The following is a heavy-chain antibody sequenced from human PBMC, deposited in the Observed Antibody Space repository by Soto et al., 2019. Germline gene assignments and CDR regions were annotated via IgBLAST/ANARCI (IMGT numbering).Heavy chain of an antibody. J-gene: IGHJ4*02. V-gene: IGHV3-23*01. CDR2: ISGSGGST. CDR3: AKVDVVVAAATLDD. D-gene: IGHD2-15*01. CDR1: GFTFSNYA. Sequence: GGSLRLSCAASGFTFSNYAMTWVRQAPGKGLEWVSAISGSGGSTNYADSVKGRFTISRDNSKNTVYLQMNSLRAEDTAVYYCAKVDVVVAAATLDDWGQGTQVTVSS.